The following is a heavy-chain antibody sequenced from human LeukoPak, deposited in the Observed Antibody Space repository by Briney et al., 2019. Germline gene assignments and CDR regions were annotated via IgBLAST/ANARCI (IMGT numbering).Heavy chain of an antibody. D-gene: IGHD3-22*01. CDR1: GYTFTGYY. Sequence: ASVKVSCKASGYTFTGYYMHWVRQAPGQGLEWMGWINPNSGGTNYAQKFQGRVTMTRDTSISTVYMELSRLRSDDTAVYYCANSPITMIVVQLDSWGQGTLVTVSS. CDR3: ANSPITMIVVQLDS. CDR2: INPNSGGT. V-gene: IGHV1-2*02. J-gene: IGHJ4*02.